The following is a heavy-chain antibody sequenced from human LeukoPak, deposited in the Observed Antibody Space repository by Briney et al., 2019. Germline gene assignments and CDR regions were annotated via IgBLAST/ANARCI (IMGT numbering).Heavy chain of an antibody. Sequence: SVKVSCKASGGTFSSYAISWGRQAPGQGLEWMGRIILIFGTANYAQKFQRRVTITTDESTSTASMELSSLRSEDTAVYYCARDPGTGDAFDIWGQGTMVTVSS. D-gene: IGHD7-27*01. CDR2: IILIFGTA. CDR3: ARDPGTGDAFDI. V-gene: IGHV1-69*05. CDR1: GGTFSSYA. J-gene: IGHJ3*02.